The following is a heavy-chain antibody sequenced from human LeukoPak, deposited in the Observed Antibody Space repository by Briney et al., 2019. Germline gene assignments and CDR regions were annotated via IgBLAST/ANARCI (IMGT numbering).Heavy chain of an antibody. Sequence: ASVKVSFKASGYTFTSYYMHWVRQAPGQGLEWMGIINPSGGSTSYAQKFQGRVTMTRDTSTSTVYMELSSLRSEDTAVYCCARQAINYYDSSGYYDYWGQGTLVTVSS. D-gene: IGHD3-22*01. J-gene: IGHJ4*02. CDR3: ARQAINYYDSSGYYDY. V-gene: IGHV1-46*01. CDR2: INPSGGST. CDR1: GYTFTSYY.